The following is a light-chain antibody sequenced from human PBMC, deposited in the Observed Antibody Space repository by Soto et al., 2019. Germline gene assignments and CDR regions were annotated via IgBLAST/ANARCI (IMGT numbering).Light chain of an antibody. J-gene: IGKJ1*01. CDR1: QSVSSN. CDR3: LQYHNLWA. Sequence: EVVMTQSPATLSVSPGERVTLSCRASQSVSSNVAWYQQRPGQAPRLLIYRASTRAPGIPARFSGSGSGTEFTLTISSLQSEDFTVYSCLQYHNLWAFGQGTKVDIK. CDR2: RAS. V-gene: IGKV3-15*01.